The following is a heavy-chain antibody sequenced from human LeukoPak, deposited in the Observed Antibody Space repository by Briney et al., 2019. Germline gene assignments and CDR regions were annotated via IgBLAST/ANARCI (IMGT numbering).Heavy chain of an antibody. CDR3: ARDGTLGTVKTA. Sequence: TGGPLSLPCAASGVTLGNYWMAGRGRAPGKGRGGVANIKPDGSARYYVDSVKGRFSVSRDNAKNSLWLQMDSLRVEDTAVYYCARDGTLGTVKTAWGQGTMVTVSS. V-gene: IGHV3-7*01. D-gene: IGHD3-16*01. J-gene: IGHJ3*01. CDR1: GVTLGNYW. CDR2: IKPDGSAR.